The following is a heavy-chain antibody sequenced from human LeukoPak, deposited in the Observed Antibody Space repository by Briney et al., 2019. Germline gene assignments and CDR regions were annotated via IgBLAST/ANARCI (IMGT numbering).Heavy chain of an antibody. CDR3: AKELSLGCSSTSCYTEGFDY. CDR2: ISGSGGST. CDR1: GFTFSSYA. D-gene: IGHD2-2*02. J-gene: IGHJ4*02. Sequence: GGSLRLSCAASGFTFSSYAMSWVRQAPGKGLEWVSAISGSGGSTYYADSVKGRFTISRDDSKNTLYLQMNSLRAEDTAVYYCAKELSLGCSSTSCYTEGFDYWGQGTLVTVSS. V-gene: IGHV3-23*01.